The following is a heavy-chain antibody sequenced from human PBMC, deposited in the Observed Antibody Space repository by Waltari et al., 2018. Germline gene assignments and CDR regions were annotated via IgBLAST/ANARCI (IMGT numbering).Heavy chain of an antibody. Sequence: QVQLQESGPGLVKPSQTLSLTCTVSGGSIRSGGYYWSWTRQHPGKGLEWIGYIYHSGSTYYNPSLKSRVTISVDRSKNQFSLKLSSVTAADTAVYYCARGSSSSWYFQHWGQGTLVTVSS. D-gene: IGHD6-13*01. CDR3: ARGSSSSWYFQH. V-gene: IGHV4-31*03. CDR2: IYHSGST. J-gene: IGHJ1*01. CDR1: GGSIRSGGYY.